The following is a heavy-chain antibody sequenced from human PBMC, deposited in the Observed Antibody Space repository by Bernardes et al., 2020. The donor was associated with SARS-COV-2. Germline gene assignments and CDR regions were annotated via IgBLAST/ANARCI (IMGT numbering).Heavy chain of an antibody. CDR1: GYTFTSYG. CDR2: INTDNDTA. CDR3: ARFRIVGATSYYGMDV. Sequence: ASAKDSCKTSGYTFTSYGISWVRQAPGQGLEWMGWINTDNDTANYAQKLQGRVTMTTDTSTSTAYMEVRSLRSDDTAVYYCARFRIVGATSYYGMDVWGQGTTVTVSS. J-gene: IGHJ6*02. V-gene: IGHV1-18*01. D-gene: IGHD1-26*01.